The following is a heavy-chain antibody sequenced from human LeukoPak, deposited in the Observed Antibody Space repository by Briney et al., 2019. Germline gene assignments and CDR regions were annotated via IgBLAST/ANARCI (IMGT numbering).Heavy chain of an antibody. D-gene: IGHD3-22*01. CDR2: INPSGGIT. CDR1: GYTFTSYY. Sequence: ASVKVSCKASGYTFTSYYMHAVRQAPGQGREWMGIINPSGGITSYAQKFQGRVTMPRDMSTSTVYMALSRLRYEETAVYYCARKALYYDSSGYYGYYFDYWGQGTLVNVSS. J-gene: IGHJ4*02. CDR3: ARKALYYDSSGYYGYYFDY. V-gene: IGHV1-46*01.